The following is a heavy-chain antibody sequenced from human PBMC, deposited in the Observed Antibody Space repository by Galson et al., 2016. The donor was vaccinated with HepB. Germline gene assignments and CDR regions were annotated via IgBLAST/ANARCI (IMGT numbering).Heavy chain of an antibody. D-gene: IGHD6-13*01. Sequence: SLRLSCAASGFTLSSYWMHWVRQAPGKGLVWVSRINSDGSRTTYADSVKGRFTISRDNAKNTLYLQMNSLRGEDTAVYYRARVGRRDFVGIWDVWGQGTTVSVSS. CDR1: GFTLSSYW. CDR2: INSDGSRT. J-gene: IGHJ6*02. V-gene: IGHV3-74*01. CDR3: ARVGRRDFVGIWDV.